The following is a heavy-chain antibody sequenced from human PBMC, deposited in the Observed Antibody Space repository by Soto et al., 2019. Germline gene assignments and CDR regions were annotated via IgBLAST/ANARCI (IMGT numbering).Heavy chain of an antibody. CDR2: INHSGST. CDR3: ARERGPGYSSGWIYYYYYGMDV. Sequence: PSETLSLTCAVYGGSFSGYYWSWIRQPPGKGLEWIGEINHSGSTNYNPSLKSRVTISVDTSKNQFSLKLSSVTAADTAVYYCARERGPGYSSGWIYYYYYGMDVWGQGTTVT. D-gene: IGHD6-19*01. J-gene: IGHJ6*02. CDR1: GGSFSGYY. V-gene: IGHV4-34*01.